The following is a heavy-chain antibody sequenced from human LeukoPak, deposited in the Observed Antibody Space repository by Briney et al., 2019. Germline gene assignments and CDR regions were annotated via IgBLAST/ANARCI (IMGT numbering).Heavy chain of an antibody. D-gene: IGHD3-22*01. J-gene: IGHJ1*01. CDR1: GFTFSSYC. Sequence: GGSLRLSCAACGFTFSSYCMHWVRQDPGKGLEWVAVISYDGSNKYYADSVKGRLTISRDNSKNTMYLQMNSLRTEDTAIYYCAKEDVVVITIRYFQHWGQGTLVSVSS. V-gene: IGHV3-30*18. CDR2: ISYDGSNK. CDR3: AKEDVVVITIRYFQH.